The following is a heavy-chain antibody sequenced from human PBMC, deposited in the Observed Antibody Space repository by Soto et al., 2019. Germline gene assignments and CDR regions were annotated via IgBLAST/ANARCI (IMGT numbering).Heavy chain of an antibody. D-gene: IGHD3-16*01. CDR3: PRMSTSYYYGMDV. J-gene: IGHJ6*02. Sequence: XESLKVSWKCSGNSFTSYWIGLVLQMPGKGLEWMGIIYPGDSDTRYSPSFQGQVTISADKSISTAYLQWSSLKASDTAMYYCPRMSTSYYYGMDVWGQGTTVTVSS. CDR1: GNSFTSYW. CDR2: IYPGDSDT. V-gene: IGHV5-51*01.